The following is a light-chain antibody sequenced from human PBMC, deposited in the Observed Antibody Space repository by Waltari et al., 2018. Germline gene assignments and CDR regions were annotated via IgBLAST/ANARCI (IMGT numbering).Light chain of an antibody. J-gene: IGKJ1*01. V-gene: IGKV3-20*01. CDR1: QSVSSSY. Sequence: EIVLTQSPGTLSLSPGERATLSCRASQSVSSSYLAWYQQKPGQAPRLLIYGASSRATGIPDRFRVRGSGTDVTLTISRLEPEDFAVYYCQQYGSSPRGTFGQGTKVEIK. CDR3: QQYGSSPRGT. CDR2: GAS.